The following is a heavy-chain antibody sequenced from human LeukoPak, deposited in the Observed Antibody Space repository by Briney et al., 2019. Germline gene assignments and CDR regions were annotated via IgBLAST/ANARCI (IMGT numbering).Heavy chain of an antibody. CDR1: GFTFSSYA. CDR3: AKAPHFIAVAGTNYYFDY. J-gene: IGHJ4*02. CDR2: ISGSGGST. Sequence: GESLRLSCAASGFTFSSYAMSWVRQAPGKGLEWVSAISGSGGSTYYADSVKGRFTISRDNSKNTLYLQMNSLRAEDTAVYYCAKAPHFIAVAGTNYYFDYWGQGTLVTVSS. D-gene: IGHD6-19*01. V-gene: IGHV3-23*01.